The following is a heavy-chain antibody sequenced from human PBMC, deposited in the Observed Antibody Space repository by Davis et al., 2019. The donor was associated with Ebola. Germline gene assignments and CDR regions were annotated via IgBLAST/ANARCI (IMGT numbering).Heavy chain of an antibody. D-gene: IGHD3-10*01. CDR1: GFTFSSYA. V-gene: IGHV3-23*01. CDR2: ISGSGGST. CDR3: ARSLRYGSGRWSHYYYGMDV. Sequence: GESLKISCAASGFTFSSYAMSWVRQAPGKGLEWVSAISGSGGSTYYADSVKGRFTISRDNSKNTLYLKMNSLRAEDTAVYYCARSLRYGSGRWSHYYYGMDVWGQGTTVTVSS. J-gene: IGHJ6*02.